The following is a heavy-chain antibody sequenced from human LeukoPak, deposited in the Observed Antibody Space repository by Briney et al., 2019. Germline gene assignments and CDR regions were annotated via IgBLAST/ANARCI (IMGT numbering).Heavy chain of an antibody. J-gene: IGHJ4*02. Sequence: GGSLRLSCAASGFIVSSNYMSWVRQAPGKGLEWVSVIYTGGSTYYADSVKGRFTISRDNSKNTVYLQMNSLRVEDTAIYYCATVHDSRVISSFDSWGQGTLVTASS. V-gene: IGHV3-53*01. D-gene: IGHD4-11*01. CDR1: GFIVSSNY. CDR2: IYTGGST. CDR3: ATVHDSRVISSFDS.